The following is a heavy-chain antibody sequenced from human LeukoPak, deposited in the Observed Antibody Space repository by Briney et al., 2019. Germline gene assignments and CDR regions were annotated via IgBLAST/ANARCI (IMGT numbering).Heavy chain of an antibody. CDR1: GFTFSRHW. CDR3: ARDPGGSNWGAFDV. Sequence: PGGSLRLSCAASGFTFSRHWMTWVRQAPGKGLEWMANIKPDGSDTYYVNSVKGRLSISRDNSKNSLYLQMNSLRAEDTAVYYCARDPGGSNWGAFDVWGQGTMVTVSS. V-gene: IGHV3-7*01. CDR2: IKPDGSDT. D-gene: IGHD3-16*01. J-gene: IGHJ3*01.